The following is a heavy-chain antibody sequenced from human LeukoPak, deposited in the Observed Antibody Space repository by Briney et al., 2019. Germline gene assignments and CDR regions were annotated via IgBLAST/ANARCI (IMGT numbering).Heavy chain of an antibody. Sequence: SETLSLTCAVYGVSFRGYYWSWVRQPPGKGLEWVGEINHSGSTNYNPSLKSRVTISVDTSKNQFSLKLSSVTAADTAVYYCARGDLGVWFGELLSSPPFDPWGQGTLVTVSS. D-gene: IGHD3-10*01. CDR2: INHSGST. V-gene: IGHV4-34*01. CDR3: ARGDLGVWFGELLSSPPFDP. CDR1: GVSFRGYY. J-gene: IGHJ5*02.